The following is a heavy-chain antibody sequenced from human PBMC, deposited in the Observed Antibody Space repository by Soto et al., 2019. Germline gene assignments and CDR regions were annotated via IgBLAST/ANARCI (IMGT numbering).Heavy chain of an antibody. CDR1: GYTFTSYG. Sequence: ASVKVSCKASGYTFTSYGISWVRQAPGQGLEWMGWISAYNGNTNYAQKLQGRVTMTTDTSTSTAYMELRSLRSDDTAVYYCAREVGIAVAGTWDYWGKGTLVTGSS. J-gene: IGHJ4*02. CDR2: ISAYNGNT. D-gene: IGHD6-19*01. CDR3: AREVGIAVAGTWDY. V-gene: IGHV1-18*04.